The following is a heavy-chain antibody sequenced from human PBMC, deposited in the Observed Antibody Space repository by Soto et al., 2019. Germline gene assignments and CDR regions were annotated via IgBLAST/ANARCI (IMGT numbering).Heavy chain of an antibody. V-gene: IGHV3-23*01. CDR2: ISGSGGST. D-gene: IGHD3-3*01. Sequence: GSLRLSCAASGFTFSSYAMSWVRQAPGKGLEWVSAISGSGGSTYYADSVKGRFTISRDNSKNTLYLQMNSLRAEDTAVYYCAKDRSTIFGVVIRYYFDYWGQGTLVTVSS. CDR1: GFTFSSYA. J-gene: IGHJ4*02. CDR3: AKDRSTIFGVVIRYYFDY.